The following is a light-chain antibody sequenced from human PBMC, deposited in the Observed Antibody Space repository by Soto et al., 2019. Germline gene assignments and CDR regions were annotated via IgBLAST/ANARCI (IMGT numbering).Light chain of an antibody. J-gene: IGLJ1*01. Sequence: LTQPRSVSGSPGQSVTISCTGTSSDVGGFNSVSWYQQHPGKAPKLMIYDVNKRPSGVPDRFSGSKSGSTASLTISGLQAEDEADYYCCSYAGSYSYAFATGTKVTV. CDR1: SSDVGGFNS. CDR3: CSYAGSYSYA. CDR2: DVN. V-gene: IGLV2-11*01.